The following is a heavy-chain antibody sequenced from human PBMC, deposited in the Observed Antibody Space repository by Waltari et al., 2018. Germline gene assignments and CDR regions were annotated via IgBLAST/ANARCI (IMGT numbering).Heavy chain of an antibody. CDR1: GGSFSSNF. CDR3: TRGHGGSYYVFDY. J-gene: IGHJ4*02. CDR2: IYYTGTT. D-gene: IGHD1-26*01. V-gene: IGHV4-59*12. Sequence: QVQLQESGPGLVKPSEPLSLTCTVSGGSFSSNFWSWFRQPPGKGLEWLGYIYYTGTTDYNPSLKSRVTMSVYTSKNQFSLKLNSVTAADTAVYYCTRGHGGSYYVFDYWGQGTLVTVSS.